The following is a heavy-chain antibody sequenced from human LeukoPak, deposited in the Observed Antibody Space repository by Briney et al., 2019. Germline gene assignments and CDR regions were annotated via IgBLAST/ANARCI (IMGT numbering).Heavy chain of an antibody. CDR3: ARGGPMVRGIIYYFDY. CDR1: GFTFRNFS. Sequence: GGSLRLSCAASGFTFRNFSMNWVRQAPGKWLEWLSYISSTSTITYDADSVRGRFTISRDNAKNSLDLQMNSLRAEDTAVYYCARGGPMVRGIIYYFDYWGPGTRVTVSS. D-gene: IGHD3-10*01. CDR2: ISSTSTIT. J-gene: IGHJ4*02. V-gene: IGHV3-48*01.